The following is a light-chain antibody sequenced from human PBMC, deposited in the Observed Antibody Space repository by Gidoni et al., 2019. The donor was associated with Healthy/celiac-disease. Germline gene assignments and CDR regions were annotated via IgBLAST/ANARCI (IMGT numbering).Light chain of an antibody. J-gene: IGKJ4*01. CDR3: QQRSNWPELT. CDR1: QSVSSY. Sequence: EIVLTQSPANLSLSPGERATLSCRASQSVSSYLAWYQQKPGQAPRLLIYDASNRATGIPARFSGSWSGTDFTLTISSLEPEDFAVYYCQQRSNWPELTFGGGTKVEIK. CDR2: DAS. V-gene: IGKV3-11*01.